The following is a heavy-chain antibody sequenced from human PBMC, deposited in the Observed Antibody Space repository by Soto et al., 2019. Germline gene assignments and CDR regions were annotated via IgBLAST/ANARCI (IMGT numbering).Heavy chain of an antibody. D-gene: IGHD1-26*01. V-gene: IGHV3-74*01. CDR3: ARVVAYYKGSYRTIDY. CDR1: GFTFSAYW. CDR2: INGGGSTT. J-gene: IGHJ4*02. Sequence: EVQLVESGGGLVQPGGSLRLSCAASGFTFSAYWMYWVRQAPGKGLVWVSRINGGGSTTSYADSVKGRFTVSSDNAKNTLYLQMNSLRADDTAVYYCARVVAYYKGSYRTIDYWGQGTMVTVSS.